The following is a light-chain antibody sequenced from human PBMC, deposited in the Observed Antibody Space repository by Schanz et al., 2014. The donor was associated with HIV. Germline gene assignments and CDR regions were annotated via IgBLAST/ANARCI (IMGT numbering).Light chain of an antibody. J-gene: IGLJ3*02. V-gene: IGLV1-40*01. CDR2: SND. CDR3: AAWDDSLSGVV. CDR1: SSNIGAGYD. Sequence: QSVLTQPPSVSGAPGQRVTISCTGSSSNIGAGYDVHWYRHLPGTAPKLLIYSNDQRPSGVPDRFSGSKSGTSASLAISGLQSEDEAAYYCAAWDDSLSGVVFGGGTKLTVL.